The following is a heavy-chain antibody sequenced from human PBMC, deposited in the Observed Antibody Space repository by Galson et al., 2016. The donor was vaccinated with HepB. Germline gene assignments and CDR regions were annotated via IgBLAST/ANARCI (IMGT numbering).Heavy chain of an antibody. J-gene: IGHJ4*02. Sequence: SLRLSCAASGFAFSRFAMHWVRQAPGKGLEWVALISYDGSNTYYPDSVKGRFTISRDNSKNTLFLQMYRLSADDTAVYFCARDSGPAWSYLDYWGQGSLVTGSS. V-gene: IGHV3-30-3*01. CDR1: GFAFSRFA. D-gene: IGHD2-15*01. CDR3: ARDSGPAWSYLDY. CDR2: ISYDGSNT.